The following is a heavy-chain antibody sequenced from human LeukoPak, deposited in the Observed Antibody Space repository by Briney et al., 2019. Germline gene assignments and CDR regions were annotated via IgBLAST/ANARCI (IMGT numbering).Heavy chain of an antibody. J-gene: IGHJ6*02. V-gene: IGHV3-30-3*02. CDR3: AKQPYSSGPGYYYYGMDV. CDR1: GFTFSSYA. Sequence: GGSLRLSCAASGFTFSSYAMHWVRQAPGKGLEWVAVISYDGGNKYYADSVKGRFTISRDNSKNTLYLQMNSLRAEDTAVYYCAKQPYSSGPGYYYYGMDVWGQGTTVTVSS. CDR2: ISYDGGNK. D-gene: IGHD6-19*01.